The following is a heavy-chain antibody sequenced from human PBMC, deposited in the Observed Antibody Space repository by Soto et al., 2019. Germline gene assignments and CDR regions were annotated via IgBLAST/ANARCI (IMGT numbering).Heavy chain of an antibody. D-gene: IGHD3-3*01. CDR2: INGGNGNT. CDR3: ARDGPIYDLSSARYFYGMDV. V-gene: IGHV1-3*01. Sequence: VASVKVSCKSNGYTFRNYAMHWVRQAPGQGLEWMGWINGGNGNTKYSQKLQGRVTITRDTSASTAYMALSTPRSEETAVDSCARDGPIYDLSSARYFYGMDVWGPGATVTASS. J-gene: IGHJ6*02. CDR1: GYTFRNYA.